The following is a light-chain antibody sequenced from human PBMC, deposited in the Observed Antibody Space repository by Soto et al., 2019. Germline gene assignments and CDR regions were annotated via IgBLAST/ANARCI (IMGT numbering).Light chain of an antibody. J-gene: IGLJ1*01. V-gene: IGLV2-14*01. CDR2: LVS. CDR1: SSDVGAYNY. CDR3: SSYTSSDTPYV. Sequence: QSALTQPASVSGSPGQSITISCTGTSSDVGAYNYVSWYQQHPDKAPTLMSYLVSNRPSGVSNRFSGFKSGNTASLTISGLQAEDEADYYCSSYTSSDTPYVFGTGTKLTVL.